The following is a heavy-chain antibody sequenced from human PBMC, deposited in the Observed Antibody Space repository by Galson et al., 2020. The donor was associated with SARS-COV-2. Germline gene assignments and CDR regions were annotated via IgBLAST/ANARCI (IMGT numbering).Heavy chain of an antibody. CDR1: GGSINSADYY. CDR2: IDYGGDS. J-gene: IGHJ4*02. CDR3: ARESGPSLVDY. D-gene: IGHD2-8*02. Sequence: ASETLSLTCTVSGGSINSADYYWSWIRQHPGKGLEWIAYIDYGGDSYYNPSLKSRTTISIDTPKNQFSLKVTSVTAADTAIYYCARESGPSLVDYWGQGRLVTVSS. V-gene: IGHV4-31*03.